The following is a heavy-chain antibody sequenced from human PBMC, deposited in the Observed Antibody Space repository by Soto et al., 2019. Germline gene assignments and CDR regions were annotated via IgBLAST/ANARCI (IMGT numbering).Heavy chain of an antibody. CDR1: GFTFSSYA. CDR3: AREYFSTTSCWGGMDI. J-gene: IGHJ6*02. D-gene: IGHD2-2*01. Sequence: GGSLRLSFAASGFTFSSYAMHWVRQAPGKGLEWVAVMSYDGNNKYYVDSVKGRFTVSRDHAKNTLYLQMNSLRAEDTAVYYCAREYFSTTSCWGGMDIRCQGTTVTVSS. V-gene: IGHV3-30-3*01. CDR2: MSYDGNNK.